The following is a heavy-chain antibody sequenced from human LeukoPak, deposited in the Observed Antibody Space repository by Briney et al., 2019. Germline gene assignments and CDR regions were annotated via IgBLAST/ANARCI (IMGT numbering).Heavy chain of an antibody. D-gene: IGHD1-26*01. J-gene: IGHJ4*02. CDR3: AKMELPYYFDY. V-gene: IGHV1-18*01. CDR2: FSAFIGNT. CDR1: GYTVSRYG. Sequence: GASVKLSCKASGYTVSRYGVRWVRQAPGHRRGWRGWFSAFIGNTNYAQNLQGRVTMTTDTSTSTAYMELRSLRSDDTAVYYCAKMELPYYFDYWGQGTLVTVSS.